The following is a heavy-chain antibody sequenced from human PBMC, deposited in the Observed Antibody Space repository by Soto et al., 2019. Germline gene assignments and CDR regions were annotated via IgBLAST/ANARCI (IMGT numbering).Heavy chain of an antibody. CDR2: IYYSGST. CDR1: GGSISSGGYY. D-gene: IGHD3-10*01. V-gene: IGHV4-31*03. CDR3: ARDLRFRGFYGMDV. Sequence: SETLSLTCTVSGGSISSGGYYWSWIRQHPEKGLEWIGYIYYSGSTYYNPSLKSRVTISVDTSKNQFSLKLSSVTAADTAVYYCARDLRFRGFYGMDVWGQGTTVTVSS. J-gene: IGHJ6*02.